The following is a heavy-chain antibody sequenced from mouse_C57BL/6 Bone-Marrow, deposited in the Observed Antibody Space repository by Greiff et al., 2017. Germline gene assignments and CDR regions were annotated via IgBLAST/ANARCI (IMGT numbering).Heavy chain of an antibody. CDR2: IYPGDGDT. J-gene: IGHJ1*03. Sequence: VQLKESGPELVKPGASVKISCKASGYAFSSSWMNWVKPRPGTGLEWIGRIYPGDGDTNYNGKFKGKATLTADKTASTAYMQLSSLTSEDSAVYFGSRRGTMGWLLRFDVWGTGTTVTVAS. D-gene: IGHD2-3*01. V-gene: IGHV1-82*01. CDR1: GYAFSSSW. CDR3: SRRGTMGWLLRFDV.